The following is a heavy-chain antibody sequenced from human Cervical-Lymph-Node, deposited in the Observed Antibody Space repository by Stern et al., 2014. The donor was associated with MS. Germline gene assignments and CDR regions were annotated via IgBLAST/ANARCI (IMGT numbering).Heavy chain of an antibody. D-gene: IGHD4-17*01. CDR3: ARARVGDYARSPHLDS. CDR2: ISSNSTRT. CDR1: GFTFSHYS. V-gene: IGHV3-21*01. Sequence: EAQLVESGGGLVKPGESLRLSCDASGFTFSHYSINWVRQAPGQGLEWISSISSNSTRTYYADSVEGRFTISRDSAKDSVSLHMVSLRAEDTAVYYCARARVGDYARSPHLDSWGQGTLVTVSS. J-gene: IGHJ4*02.